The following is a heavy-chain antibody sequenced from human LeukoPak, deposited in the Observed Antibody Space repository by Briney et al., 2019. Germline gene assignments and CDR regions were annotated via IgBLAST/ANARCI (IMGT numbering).Heavy chain of an antibody. D-gene: IGHD4-23*01. CDR2: IYYNGNT. V-gene: IGHV4-39*01. Sequence: WETLSLTCSVSGGSITSIDYYLGWIRQPPGERLEWLGTIYYNGNTYYNPSLQSRVIISVDTSKNQFSLKLTSVTAPDTAVYYCARTVGTHRFDYWGQGTLLTVSS. J-gene: IGHJ4*02. CDR1: GGSITSIDYY. CDR3: ARTVGTHRFDY.